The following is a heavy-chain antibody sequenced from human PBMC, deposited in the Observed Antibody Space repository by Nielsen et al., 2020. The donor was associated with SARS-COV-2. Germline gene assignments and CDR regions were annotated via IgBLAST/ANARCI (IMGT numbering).Heavy chain of an antibody. CDR3: ARDLYSSGWWGYFQY. D-gene: IGHD6-19*01. J-gene: IGHJ1*01. CDR1: GFTFSNYA. V-gene: IGHV3-30-3*01. Sequence: GESLKISCAASGFTFSNYALHWVRQAPGKGLEWVAFISYEGSNKYYADSVKGRFTISRDNSKNTLSLQMNSLRPEDAAVYYCARDLYSSGWWGYFQYWGQGTLVIVSS. CDR2: ISYEGSNK.